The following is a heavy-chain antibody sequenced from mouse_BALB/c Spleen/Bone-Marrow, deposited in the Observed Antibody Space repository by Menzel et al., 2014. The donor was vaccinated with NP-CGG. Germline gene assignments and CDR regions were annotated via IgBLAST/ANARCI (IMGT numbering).Heavy chain of an antibody. D-gene: IGHD2-4*01. V-gene: IGHV1S41*01. CDR2: IAHGSGNT. CDR3: ARSPMITYSYAMDY. J-gene: IGHJ4*01. Sequence: DLVKPGASVKLSCKASGYTFTSYWINWIKQRPGQGLEWIGRIAHGSGNTYYNEMFKGKATLTGDTSSRTAYIQLSSLSSEDSPVYFCARSPMITYSYAMDYWGQGSSVTVSS. CDR1: GYTFTSYW.